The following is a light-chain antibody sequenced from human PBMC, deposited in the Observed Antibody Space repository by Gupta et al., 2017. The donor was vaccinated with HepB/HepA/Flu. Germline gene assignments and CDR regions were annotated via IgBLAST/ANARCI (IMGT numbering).Light chain of an antibody. CDR1: KLGDKY. CDR2: EDN. J-gene: IGLJ1*01. Sequence: SYELTQPPSVSVSPGQTASITCSGDKLGDKYACWYQQRPGQSPVLVSYEDNKRPSGIPERVSGSNSGNTVTMNSSGTQSMDDSDYSCQEWESTTAVFGSGTKVTVL. V-gene: IGLV3-1*01. CDR3: QEWESTTAV.